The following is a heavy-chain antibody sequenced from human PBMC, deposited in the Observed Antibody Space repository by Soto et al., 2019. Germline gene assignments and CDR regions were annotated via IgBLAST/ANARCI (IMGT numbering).Heavy chain of an antibody. CDR1: GGTFSSYA. CDR3: ARSREDIVVVGAATDDYYYGMDF. V-gene: IGHV1-69*13. CDR2: IIPIFGTA. Sequence: PVKVSCKASGGTFSSYAISWVRQAPGQGLEWMVGIIPIFGTANYAQKFQGRGTITADESTSTAYMELSSLRSEDTAVYYCARSREDIVVVGAATDDYYYGMDFWGQGTTVTVSS. J-gene: IGHJ6*02. D-gene: IGHD2-15*01.